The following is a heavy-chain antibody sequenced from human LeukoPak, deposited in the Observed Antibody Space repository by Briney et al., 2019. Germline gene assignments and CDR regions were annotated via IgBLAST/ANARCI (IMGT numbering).Heavy chain of an antibody. J-gene: IGHJ4*02. Sequence: PSETLSFTCTVSGGSFSSSSYYWGWIRQPPGKGLEWIGSISYRGNNYHNPSVKSRVIMSVDTSKNQFSLALRSVTAADTAVYYCARSILRYYYNASGYYPYYFDYWGQGMLVTVSS. D-gene: IGHD3-22*01. CDR2: ISYRGNN. CDR3: ARSILRYYYNASGYYPYYFDY. CDR1: GGSFSSSSYY. V-gene: IGHV4-39*07.